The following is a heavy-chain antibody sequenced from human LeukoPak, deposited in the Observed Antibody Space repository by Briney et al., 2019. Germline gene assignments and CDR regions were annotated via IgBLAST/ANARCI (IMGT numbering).Heavy chain of an antibody. CDR3: ARDPSSGYYYPQH. V-gene: IGHV3-30*04. Sequence: GGSLRLSCAASGFTFSSYAMHWVRQAPGKGLEWVAVISYDGSNKYYADSVKGRFTISRDNSKNTLYLQMNSLRAEDTAVYYFARDPSSGYYYPQHWGQGTLVTVSS. CDR2: ISYDGSNK. D-gene: IGHD3-22*01. CDR1: GFTFSSYA. J-gene: IGHJ1*01.